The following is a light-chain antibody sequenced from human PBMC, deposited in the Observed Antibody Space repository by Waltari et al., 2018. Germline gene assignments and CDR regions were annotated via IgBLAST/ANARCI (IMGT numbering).Light chain of an antibody. CDR3: QSYDRSTVI. Sequence: NFILTQPHSVSESPGKTIPISCTRSSGSLPSNYVQWYRQRPGSAPTTLINEDNQRASGVPYRFSGSIDYSSNSAFLTISTLKTEDEADYYCQSYDRSTVIFGGGTKLTVL. CDR1: SGSLPSNY. J-gene: IGLJ2*01. CDR2: EDN. V-gene: IGLV6-57*03.